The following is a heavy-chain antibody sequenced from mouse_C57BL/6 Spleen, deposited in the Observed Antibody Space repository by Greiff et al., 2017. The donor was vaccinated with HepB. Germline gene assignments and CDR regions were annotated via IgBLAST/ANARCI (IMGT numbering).Heavy chain of an antibody. J-gene: IGHJ4*01. Sequence: QVQLQQSGPELVKPGASVKISCKASGYAFSSSWMNWVKQRPGKGLEWIGRIYPGDGDTNYNGKFKGKATLTADKSSSTAYMQLSSLTSEDSAVYFCASYYYGSSPRAMDYWGQGTSVTVSS. CDR1: GYAFSSSW. CDR3: ASYYYGSSPRAMDY. CDR2: IYPGDGDT. D-gene: IGHD1-1*01. V-gene: IGHV1-82*01.